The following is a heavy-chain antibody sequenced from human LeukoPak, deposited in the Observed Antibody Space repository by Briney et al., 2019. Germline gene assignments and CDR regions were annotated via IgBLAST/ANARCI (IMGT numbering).Heavy chain of an antibody. CDR2: IYTSGST. D-gene: IGHD3-3*01. V-gene: IGHV4-4*07. CDR3: ARGLAWSGFSRFDP. J-gene: IGHJ5*02. CDR1: GGSISSYY. Sequence: PSETLSLTCTVSGGSISSYYWSWIRQPAGKGLEWIGRIYTSGSTNYNPSLKSRVTMSVDTSKNQFSLKLSSVTAADTAVYYCARGLAWSGFSRFDPWGQGTLVTVSS.